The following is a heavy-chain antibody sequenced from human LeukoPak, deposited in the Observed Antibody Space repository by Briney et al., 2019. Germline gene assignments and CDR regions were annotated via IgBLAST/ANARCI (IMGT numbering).Heavy chain of an antibody. CDR3: AKDRTGSYL. D-gene: IGHD1-26*01. Sequence: GGSLRLSCAASGFTFSSYSMNWVRQAPGKGLEWVSVISGSGGSTYYADSVKGRFTISRDNSKNTLYLQMNSLRAEDTAVYYCAKDRTGSYLGGQGTLVTVSS. J-gene: IGHJ4*02. V-gene: IGHV3-23*01. CDR1: GFTFSSYS. CDR2: ISGSGGST.